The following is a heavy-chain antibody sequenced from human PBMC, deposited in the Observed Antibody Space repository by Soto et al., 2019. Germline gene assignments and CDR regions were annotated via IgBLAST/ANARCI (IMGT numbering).Heavy chain of an antibody. J-gene: IGHJ6*02. CDR1: GGTLSSYA. CDR3: ARSQYSSSSNRYYYYYGMDV. V-gene: IGHV1-69*01. D-gene: IGHD6-6*01. Sequence: SVKVSCKASGGTLSSYAISWVRQAPGQGLEWMGGIIPIFGTANYAQKFQGRVTITADESTSTAYMELSSLRSEDTAVYYCARSQYSSSSNRYYYYYGMDVWGQGTTVTVSS. CDR2: IIPIFGTA.